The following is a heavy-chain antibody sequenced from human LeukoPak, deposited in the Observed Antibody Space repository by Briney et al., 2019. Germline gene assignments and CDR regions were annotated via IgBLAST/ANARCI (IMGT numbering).Heavy chain of an antibody. CDR3: AKARNHYYDSSGYPNDAFDI. V-gene: IGHV3-33*06. J-gene: IGHJ3*02. CDR2: IWYDGSNK. D-gene: IGHD3-22*01. CDR1: GFTFSSYG. Sequence: GGSLRLSCAASGFTFSSYGMHWVRQAPGKGLEGVAVIWYDGSNKYYADSVKGRFTISRDNSKNTLYLQMNSLRAEDTAVYYCAKARNHYYDSSGYPNDAFDIWGQGTMVTVSS.